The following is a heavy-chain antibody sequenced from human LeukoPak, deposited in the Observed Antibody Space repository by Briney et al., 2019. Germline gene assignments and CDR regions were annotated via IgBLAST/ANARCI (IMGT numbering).Heavy chain of an antibody. CDR3: ARHEVDYAGKGSAFDI. CDR2: IYHSGST. J-gene: IGHJ3*02. V-gene: IGHV4-38-2*01. Sequence: PSETLSLTCAVSGYSISSGYYWGWIRQPPGKGLEWIGSIYHSGSTYYNPSLKSRVTISVDTSKNQFSLKLSSVTAADTAVYYCARHEVDYAGKGSAFDIWGQGTMVTVSS. D-gene: IGHD4-23*01. CDR1: GYSISSGYY.